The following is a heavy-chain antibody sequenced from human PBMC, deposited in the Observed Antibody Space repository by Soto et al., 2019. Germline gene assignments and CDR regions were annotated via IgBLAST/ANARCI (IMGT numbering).Heavy chain of an antibody. CDR2: IYYSGST. J-gene: IGHJ4*02. D-gene: IGHD2-21*01. CDR3: AGRKCGPFDY. CDR1: GGSISSSSYD. Sequence: SETLSLTCTVSGGSISSSSYDWGWIRQPPGKGLEWIGSIYYSGSTYYNPSLKSRVTISVDTSKNQFSLKLSSVTAADTAVYYCAGRKCGPFDYWGQGTLVTVSS. V-gene: IGHV4-39*01.